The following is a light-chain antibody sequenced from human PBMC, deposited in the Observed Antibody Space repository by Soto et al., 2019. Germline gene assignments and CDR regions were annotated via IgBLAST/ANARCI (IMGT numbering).Light chain of an antibody. V-gene: IGLV2-14*03. Sequence: QSALTQPASVSGSPGQSITISCTGTSSDVGGYNYVSWYQQQPGKAPKLMICDVSNRPSGVSNRFSGSKSGNTASLTISGLQGEDEADYYCSSYTSSSTRVVFGGGTKVTVL. CDR3: SSYTSSSTRVV. J-gene: IGLJ2*01. CDR1: SSDVGGYNY. CDR2: DVS.